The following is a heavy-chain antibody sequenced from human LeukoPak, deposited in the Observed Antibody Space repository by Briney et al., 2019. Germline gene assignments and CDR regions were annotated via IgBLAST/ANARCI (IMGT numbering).Heavy chain of an antibody. D-gene: IGHD6-13*01. CDR3: ARQQLVLDY. CDR2: IKSKTDGGTT. V-gene: IGHV3-15*01. J-gene: IGHJ4*02. Sequence: GGSLRLSCAASGFTFSNAWMSWVRQAPGKGLEWVGHIKSKTDGGTTDYAAPVKGRFSISRDDSKNTLYLQMNSLKTEDTAVYYCARQQLVLDYWGQGTLDTVSS. CDR1: GFTFSNAW.